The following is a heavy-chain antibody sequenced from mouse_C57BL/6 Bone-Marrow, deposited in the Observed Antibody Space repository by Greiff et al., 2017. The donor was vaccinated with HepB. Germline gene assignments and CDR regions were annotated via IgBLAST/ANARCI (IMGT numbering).Heavy chain of an antibody. CDR3: AREDYYGSSYCWYFDV. D-gene: IGHD1-1*01. CDR1: GFTFSSYA. J-gene: IGHJ1*03. Sequence: EVQGVESGGGLVKPGGSLKLSCAASGFTFSSYAMSWVRQTPEKRLEWVATISDGGSYTYYPDNVKGRFTISRDNAKNNLYLQMSHLKSEDTAMYYCAREDYYGSSYCWYFDVWGTVTTVTVSS. V-gene: IGHV5-4*01. CDR2: ISDGGSYT.